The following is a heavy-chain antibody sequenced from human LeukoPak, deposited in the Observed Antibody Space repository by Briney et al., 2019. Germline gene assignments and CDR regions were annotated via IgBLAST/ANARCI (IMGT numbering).Heavy chain of an antibody. J-gene: IGHJ5*02. CDR1: GGSFSGYY. V-gene: IGHV4-34*01. D-gene: IGHD3-10*01. CDR3: ARGRLLWFGELLANWFDP. Sequence: PSETLSLTCAVYGGSFSGYYWSWIRQPPGKGLEWIGEINHSGSTNYNPSLKSRVTISVDTSKNQFSLKLSSMTAADTAVYYCARGRLLWFGELLANWFDPWGQGTLVTVSS. CDR2: INHSGST.